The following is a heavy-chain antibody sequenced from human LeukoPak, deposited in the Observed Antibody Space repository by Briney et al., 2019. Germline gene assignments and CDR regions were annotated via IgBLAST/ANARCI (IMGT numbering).Heavy chain of an antibody. Sequence: GGSLRLSCAASGFTFSSYWMSWVRQAPGKGLEWVANIKQDGSEKYYVDSVKGRFTISRDNAKNSLYLQMNSLRAEDTAVYYCARRKYDSSGYYLYFDYWGQGTLVTVSS. CDR2: IKQDGSEK. J-gene: IGHJ4*02. CDR3: ARRKYDSSGYYLYFDY. D-gene: IGHD3-22*01. CDR1: GFTFSSYW. V-gene: IGHV3-7*01.